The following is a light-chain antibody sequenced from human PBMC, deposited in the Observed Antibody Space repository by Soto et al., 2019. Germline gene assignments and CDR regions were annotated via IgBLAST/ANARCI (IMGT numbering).Light chain of an antibody. Sequence: DIQLTQSPSLLSASVGDRVTITCRASQGITRYLAWYQHQPGKAPKLLIYLASTLQSGVPSRFSGSGSGTDFTLTISSLQPEDFATYYCQQLNSYPPTFGQGTKLEIK. V-gene: IGKV1-9*01. CDR2: LAS. CDR3: QQLNSYPPT. CDR1: QGITRY. J-gene: IGKJ2*01.